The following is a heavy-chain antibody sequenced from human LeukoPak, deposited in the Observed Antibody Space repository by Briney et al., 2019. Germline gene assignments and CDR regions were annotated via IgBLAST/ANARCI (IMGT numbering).Heavy chain of an antibody. CDR3: ARRWNDGRNYYIDV. J-gene: IGHJ6*03. CDR2: INDSGTI. CDR1: GGSFSNYY. Sequence: PSETLSLTCAVYGGSFSNYYWRWIRQSPGKGLEWIGEINDSGTINYNPSLMSRVTISVDKSKNQFSLKLSCVTAADTAVYYCARRWNDGRNYYIDVWGKGATVSVSS. D-gene: IGHD1-1*01. V-gene: IGHV4-34*01.